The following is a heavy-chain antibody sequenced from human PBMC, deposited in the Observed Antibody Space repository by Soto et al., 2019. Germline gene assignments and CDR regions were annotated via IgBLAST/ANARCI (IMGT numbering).Heavy chain of an antibody. CDR1: GGSISSGGTGSY. V-gene: IGHV4-31*03. Sequence: SETLSLTCTFSGGSISSGGTGSYWTWIRQLPGKGLEWIGYIYYTGNTYYNPSLKSRPTISIDTSENQFSLKLTSVTAADTAVYFCASGHDAYKVRYWGQGTLVTVSS. J-gene: IGHJ4*02. CDR2: IYYTGNT. CDR3: ASGHDAYKVRY. D-gene: IGHD1-1*01.